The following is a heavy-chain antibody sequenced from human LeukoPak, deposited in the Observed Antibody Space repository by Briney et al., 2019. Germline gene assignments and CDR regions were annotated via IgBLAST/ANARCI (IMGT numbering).Heavy chain of an antibody. D-gene: IGHD3-22*01. J-gene: IGHJ3*02. Sequence: PGGSLRLSCAASVFTFSSYEMNWVRQAPGKGLEWVSYISSSGTTIYYADSVKGRFTISRDNAKSSLYLRMNSLRAEDTAVYYCARGYSSGYYGAFDIWGQGTMVTVSS. V-gene: IGHV3-48*03. CDR1: VFTFSSYE. CDR2: ISSSGTTI. CDR3: ARGYSSGYYGAFDI.